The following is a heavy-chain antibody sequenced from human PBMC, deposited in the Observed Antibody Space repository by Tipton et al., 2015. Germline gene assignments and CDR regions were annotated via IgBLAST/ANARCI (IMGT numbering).Heavy chain of an antibody. CDR1: GFTFSSYW. D-gene: IGHD6-6*01. CDR3: ARVNSSSSETPSYYFDY. CDR2: INPDEAFT. V-gene: IGHV3-74*01. Sequence: GSLRLSCAGSGFTFSSYWMHWVRQAPGKGPVWVSRINPDEAFTSYADSVKGRFTISRDNVKNTLYLQMDSLRAEDTAVYYCARVNSSSSETPSYYFDYWGQGTLVTVSS. J-gene: IGHJ4*02.